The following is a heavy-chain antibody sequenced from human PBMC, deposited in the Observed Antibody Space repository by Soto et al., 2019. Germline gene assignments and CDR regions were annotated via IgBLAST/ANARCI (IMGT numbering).Heavy chain of an antibody. CDR3: ARESPSLGDYYDSSGYYINWFDP. D-gene: IGHD3-22*01. CDR2: ISYDGSNK. V-gene: IGHV3-30*03. CDR1: GFTFSSYG. J-gene: IGHJ5*02. Sequence: QVQLVESGGGVVQPGRSLRLSCAASGFTFSSYGMHWVRQAPGKGLEWVAVISYDGSNKYYADSVKGRFTISRDNSKNTLYLQMNSLRAEDTAVYYCARESPSLGDYYDSSGYYINWFDPWGQGTLVTVSS.